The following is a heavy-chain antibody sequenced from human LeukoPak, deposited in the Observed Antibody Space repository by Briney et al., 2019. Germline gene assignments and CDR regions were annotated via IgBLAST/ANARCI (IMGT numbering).Heavy chain of an antibody. J-gene: IGHJ5*02. D-gene: IGHD2-15*01. CDR1: GGSISSYY. CDR2: IYTSGST. CDR3: ARRHCSGGSCYSGWSDP. Sequence: SETLSLTCTVSGGSISSYYWSWIRQPAGKGLEWIGRIYTSGSTNYNPSLKSRVTMSVDTSKNQFSLKLSSVTAADTAVYYCARRHCSGGSCYSGWSDPWGQGTLVTVSS. V-gene: IGHV4-4*07.